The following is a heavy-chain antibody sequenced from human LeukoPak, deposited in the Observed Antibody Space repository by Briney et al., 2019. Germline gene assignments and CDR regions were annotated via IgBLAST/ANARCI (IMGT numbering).Heavy chain of an antibody. Sequence: GGSPSLFCAASGLTFSICTTNWVRQAPGKGLEWVSSISSSGSYIYYADSLKGRFTISRDKAKNSLYLQINSLRAEDTAVYYCARRSNYEFNCWGQGPLVAVSS. D-gene: IGHD3-16*01. CDR2: ISSSGSYI. J-gene: IGHJ4*02. V-gene: IGHV3-21*01. CDR1: GLTFSICT. CDR3: ARRSNYEFNC.